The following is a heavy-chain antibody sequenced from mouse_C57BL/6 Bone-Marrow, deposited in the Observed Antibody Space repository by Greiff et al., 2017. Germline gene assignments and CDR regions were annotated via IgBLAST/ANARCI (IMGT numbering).Heavy chain of an antibody. J-gene: IGHJ4*01. CDR3: ARPSITTVVGYAMDY. D-gene: IGHD1-1*01. V-gene: IGHV1-18*01. CDR1: GYTFTDYN. CDR2: INPNNGGT. Sequence: EVQLQQSGPELVKPGASVKIPCKASGYTFTDYNMDWVKQSHGKSLEWIGDINPNNGGTIYNQKFKGKATLTVDKSSSTAYMELRSLTSEDTAVYYCARPSITTVVGYAMDYWGQGTSVTVSS.